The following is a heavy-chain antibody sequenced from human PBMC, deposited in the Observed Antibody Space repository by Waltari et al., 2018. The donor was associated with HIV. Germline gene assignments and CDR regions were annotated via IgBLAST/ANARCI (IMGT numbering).Heavy chain of an antibody. CDR3: ARGGSKPVDY. V-gene: IGHV3-74*01. J-gene: IGHJ4*02. CDR2: IDSDGSRT. Sequence: EVQLLESGGGSVPPGGSLRLSCAASGVLFRNYWLSLFRQATGKGLVWVSRIDSDGSRTRYADSVKGRFTISRDNAKNTVYLQMNSLRAEDTAVYYCARGGSKPVDYWGQGTLVTVSS. D-gene: IGHD4-4*01. CDR1: GVLFRNYW.